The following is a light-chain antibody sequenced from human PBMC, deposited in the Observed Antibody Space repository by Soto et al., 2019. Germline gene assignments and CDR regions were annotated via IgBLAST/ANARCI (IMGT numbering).Light chain of an antibody. CDR3: QQRSNWLT. J-gene: IGKJ1*01. Sequence: EIVLTQSPATLSLSPGEKATHSSRDSQIVSSYLAWYQQKPGLAPRLLIYDASNRATGIPARFSGSGSGTDFSLTISSLEPEDFAVYYCQQRSNWLTFGQGTKV. CDR1: QIVSSY. V-gene: IGKV3-11*01. CDR2: DAS.